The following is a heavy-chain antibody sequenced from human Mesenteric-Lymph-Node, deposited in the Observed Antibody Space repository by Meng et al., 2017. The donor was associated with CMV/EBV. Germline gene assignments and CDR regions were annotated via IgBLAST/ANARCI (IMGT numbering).Heavy chain of an antibody. Sequence: GEALKISWAASGFTFSSYAMSWGRQAPGKGLGWVSAISGSGGSTYYADSVKGRFTISRDNSKNTLYLQMNSLRAEDTAVYFCAKISGSSSDDYWGQGTLVTVSS. CDR2: ISGSGGST. D-gene: IGHD6-6*01. J-gene: IGHJ4*02. CDR1: GFTFSSYA. V-gene: IGHV3-23*01. CDR3: AKISGSSSDDY.